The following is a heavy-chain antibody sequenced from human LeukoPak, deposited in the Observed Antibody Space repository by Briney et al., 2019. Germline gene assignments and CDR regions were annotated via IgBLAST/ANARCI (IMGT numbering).Heavy chain of an antibody. V-gene: IGHV1-2*02. CDR3: ARDQADNYYVMDV. CDR1: GYNFRDNY. J-gene: IGHJ6*02. Sequence: ASVKVSCKASGYNFRDNYLHWVRQAPGRGLEWMGWINPQTGFTTFAQKFEGRVTISMDPSITTVYMEMTRLTSDDTATFYCARDQADNYYVMDVSGQGTAVTVSS. CDR2: INPQTGFT.